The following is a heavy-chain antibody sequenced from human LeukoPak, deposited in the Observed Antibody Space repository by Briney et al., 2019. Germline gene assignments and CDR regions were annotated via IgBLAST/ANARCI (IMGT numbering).Heavy chain of an antibody. CDR3: ARDDSGGFEKTPNWFDP. CDR1: GDSVSSNSAA. D-gene: IGHD2-15*01. J-gene: IGHJ5*02. Sequence: SQTLSLTCAISGDSVSSNSAAWNWIRQSPSRGLEWLGRTYYRSKWYNDYAVSVKSRITINPDTSKNQFSLQLNSVTPEDTAVYYCARDDSGGFEKTPNWFDPWGQGTLVTVSS. CDR2: TYYRSKWYN. V-gene: IGHV6-1*01.